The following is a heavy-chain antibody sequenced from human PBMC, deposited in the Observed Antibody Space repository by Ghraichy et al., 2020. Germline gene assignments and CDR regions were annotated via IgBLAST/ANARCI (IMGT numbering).Heavy chain of an antibody. CDR3: ARAYCSGGSCYDY. Sequence: SQTLLLTCTVSGGSISSGDYYWSWIRQPPGKGLEWIGYIYYSGSTYYNPSLKSRVTISVDTSKNQFSLKLSSVTAADTAVYYCARAYCSGGSCYDYWGQGTLVTVSS. CDR2: IYYSGST. CDR1: GGSISSGDYY. V-gene: IGHV4-30-4*01. J-gene: IGHJ4*02. D-gene: IGHD2-15*01.